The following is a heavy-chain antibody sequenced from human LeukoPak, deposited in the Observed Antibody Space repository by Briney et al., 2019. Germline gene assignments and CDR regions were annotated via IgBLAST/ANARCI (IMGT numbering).Heavy chain of an antibody. J-gene: IGHJ4*02. CDR1: GYTFTSYA. V-gene: IGHV7-4-1*02. Sequence: GASVKVSRKASGYTFTSYAMNWVRQAPGQGLEWMGWINTNTGNPTYAQGFTGRFVFSLDTSVSTAYLQISSLKAEDTAVYYCAREASIAVAGKAGYWGQGTLVTVSS. CDR2: INTNTGNP. CDR3: AREASIAVAGKAGY. D-gene: IGHD6-19*01.